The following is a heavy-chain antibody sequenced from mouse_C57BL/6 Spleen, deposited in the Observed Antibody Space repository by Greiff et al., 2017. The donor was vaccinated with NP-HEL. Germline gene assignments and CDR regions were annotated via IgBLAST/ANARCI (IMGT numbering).Heavy chain of an antibody. D-gene: IGHD2-5*01. J-gene: IGHJ3*01. CDR1: GYTFTSYW. CDR3: ARSGYSNYVGAY. Sequence: QVQLQQPGAELVKPGASVKMSCKASGYTFTSYWITWVKQRPGQGLEWIGDIYPGSGSTNYNEKFKSKATLTVDTSSSTAYLQLSSLTSEDSAVYYCARSGYSNYVGAYWGQGTLVTVSA. V-gene: IGHV1-55*01. CDR2: IYPGSGST.